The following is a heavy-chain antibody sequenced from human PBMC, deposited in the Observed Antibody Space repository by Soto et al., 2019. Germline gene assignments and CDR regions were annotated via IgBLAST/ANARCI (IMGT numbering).Heavy chain of an antibody. J-gene: IGHJ4*02. Sequence: SETLSLTCTVSGGSISSYYWSWIRQPPGKGLEWIGYIYYSGSTNYNPSLKSRVTISVDTSKNQFSLKLSSVTAADTAVYYCARGMRGYSYGQYYFDYWGQGTLVTVS. V-gene: IGHV4-59*01. CDR1: GGSISSYY. D-gene: IGHD5-18*01. CDR2: IYYSGST. CDR3: ARGMRGYSYGQYYFDY.